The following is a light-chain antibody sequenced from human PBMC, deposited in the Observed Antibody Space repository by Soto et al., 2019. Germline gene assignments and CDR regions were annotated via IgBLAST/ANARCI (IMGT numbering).Light chain of an antibody. J-gene: IGKJ2*01. CDR1: QSLTTRY. CDR3: QQYARSVVYT. V-gene: IGKV3-20*01. CDR2: AAS. Sequence: EIVLTQSPGTLSLSPGETATLSCRASQSLTTRYLAWYQQKPGQAPRLLIYAASTRATGTPDRFSGSGSGTDFPLTIISLEPEDFAGYFCQQYARSVVYTVGRGTKLEIK.